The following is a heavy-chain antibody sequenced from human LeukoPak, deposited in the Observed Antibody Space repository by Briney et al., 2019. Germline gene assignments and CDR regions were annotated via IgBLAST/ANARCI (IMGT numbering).Heavy chain of an antibody. CDR1: VFPFSKYS. D-gene: IGHD2-15*01. CDR2: ITSSGDTI. J-gene: IGHJ4*02. Sequence: GGSLRLSCTTSVFPFSKYSMNWVRQAPGKGLEWVSYITSSGDTIYYADSVKGRFTISRDNAKNSLYLQMNSLRAEDTAVYYCARDLSLYCSGGSCYSLNYWGQGTLVTVSS. CDR3: ARDLSLYCSGGSCYSLNY. V-gene: IGHV3-48*04.